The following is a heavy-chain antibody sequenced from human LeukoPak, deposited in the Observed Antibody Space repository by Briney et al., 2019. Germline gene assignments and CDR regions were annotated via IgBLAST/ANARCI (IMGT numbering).Heavy chain of an antibody. D-gene: IGHD4-23*01. V-gene: IGHV3-33*01. CDR2: LWSDGRST. CDR3: ARSRDYGGGYLDY. J-gene: IGHJ4*02. CDR1: EFTFNTYH. Sequence: GGSLRLSCATSEFTFNTYHMHWVRQAPGKGLEWVAVLWSDGRSTYYADSVKRRFTVSRDTSKNTLYLQMNSMRAEDTAVYYCARSRDYGGGYLDYWGQGTLVAVSS.